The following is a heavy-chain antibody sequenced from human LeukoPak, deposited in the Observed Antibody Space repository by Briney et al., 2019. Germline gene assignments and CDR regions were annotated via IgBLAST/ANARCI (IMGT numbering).Heavy chain of an antibody. V-gene: IGHV3-9*01. CDR2: ISWNSGSI. J-gene: IGHJ4*02. Sequence: PGGSLRLSCAASGFTFDDYAMHWVRQAPGKGLEWVSGISWNSGSIGYADSVKGRFTISRDNAKNSLYLQMNSLRAEDTALYYCAKDIATYYDILTGYYGFDYWGQGTQVTVSS. D-gene: IGHD3-9*01. CDR3: AKDIATYYDILTGYYGFDY. CDR1: GFTFDDYA.